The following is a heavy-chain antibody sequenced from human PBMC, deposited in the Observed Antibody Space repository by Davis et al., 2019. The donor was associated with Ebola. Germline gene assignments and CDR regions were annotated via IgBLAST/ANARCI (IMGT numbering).Heavy chain of an antibody. CDR2: IYYSGST. D-gene: IGHD2-2*01. CDR1: GGSISSYY. J-gene: IGHJ6*02. Sequence: MPSETLSLTCTVSGGSISSYYWSWIRQPPGKGLEWIGYIYYSGSTNYNPSLKSRVTISVDTSKNQFSLKLSSVTAADTAVYYCARGRHIVVVPAANIYYYYGMDVWGQGTTVTVSS. CDR3: ARGRHIVVVPAANIYYYYGMDV. V-gene: IGHV4-59*12.